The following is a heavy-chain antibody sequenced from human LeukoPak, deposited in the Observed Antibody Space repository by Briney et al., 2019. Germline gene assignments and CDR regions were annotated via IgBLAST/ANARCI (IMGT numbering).Heavy chain of an antibody. J-gene: IGHJ4*02. V-gene: IGHV3-23*01. Sequence: GGSLRLSCAASGFTFSSYAMSWVRQAPGKGLEWVSAISGSGGNTYYADSVKGRFTISRDNSKNTLYLQMNSLRAEDTAVYCCAKAVIAAAGTRGFFDCWGQGTLVTVSS. CDR1: GFTFSSYA. CDR3: AKAVIAAAGTRGFFDC. D-gene: IGHD6-13*01. CDR2: ISGSGGNT.